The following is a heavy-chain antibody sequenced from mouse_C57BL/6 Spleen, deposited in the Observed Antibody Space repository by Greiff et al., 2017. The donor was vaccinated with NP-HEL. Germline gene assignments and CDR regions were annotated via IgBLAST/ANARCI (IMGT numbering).Heavy chain of an antibody. CDR2: ISDGGSYT. V-gene: IGHV5-4*01. D-gene: IGHD2-5*01. J-gene: IGHJ2*01. CDR1: GFTFSSYA. CDR3: ARENYSNPYYFDY. Sequence: EVNLVESGGGLVKPGGSLKLSCAASGFTFSSYAMSWVRQTPEKRLEWVATISDGGSYTYYPDNVKGRFTISRDNAKNNLYLQMSHLKSEDTAMYYCARENYSNPYYFDYWGQGTTLTVSS.